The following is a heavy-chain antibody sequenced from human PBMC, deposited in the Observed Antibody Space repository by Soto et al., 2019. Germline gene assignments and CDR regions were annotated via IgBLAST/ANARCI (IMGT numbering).Heavy chain of an antibody. J-gene: IGHJ4*02. V-gene: IGHV3-64D*06. CDR2: IGINGGPT. Sequence: GSLRLSCSVSGFTFITYTFHWVRQAPGKGLEYVSSIGINGGPTYYADSVKGRFTISRDNSKNTLYLQMSSLRVEDTAVYYCTRGPRSTSTGTGAFWGQGTLVTVSS. CDR1: GFTFITYT. D-gene: IGHD1-1*01. CDR3: TRGPRSTSTGTGAF.